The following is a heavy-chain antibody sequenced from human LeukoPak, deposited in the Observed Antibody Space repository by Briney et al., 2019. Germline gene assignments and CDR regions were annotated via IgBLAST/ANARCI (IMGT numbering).Heavy chain of an antibody. V-gene: IGHV3-53*04. J-gene: IGHJ4*02. Sequence: GGSLRLSCAASGFTVSSNYMSWVRQAPGKGLEWVSVIYSGGSTYYADSVKGRFTISRHNSKNTLYLQMNSLRAEDTAVYYCAKKRALGEVEYSSSYFDYWGQGTLVTVSS. D-gene: IGHD6-6*01. CDR1: GFTVSSNY. CDR2: IYSGGST. CDR3: AKKRALGEVEYSSSYFDY.